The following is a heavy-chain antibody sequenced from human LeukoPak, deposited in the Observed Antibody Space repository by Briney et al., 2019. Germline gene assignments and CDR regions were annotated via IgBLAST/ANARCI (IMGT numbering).Heavy chain of an antibody. CDR3: ANLDDSHYYDSSGYRERGIDY. CDR2: IRYVGSNK. D-gene: IGHD3-22*01. V-gene: IGHV3-30*02. CDR1: GFTFSSYG. Sequence: GGSLRLSCAASGFTFSSYGMHWVRQAPRKGLERVAFIRYVGSNKYYTDSVKGRFTISRDNSKNTLYLQMNSLRAEDTAVYYCANLDDSHYYDSSGYRERGIDYWGQGTLVTVSS. J-gene: IGHJ4*02.